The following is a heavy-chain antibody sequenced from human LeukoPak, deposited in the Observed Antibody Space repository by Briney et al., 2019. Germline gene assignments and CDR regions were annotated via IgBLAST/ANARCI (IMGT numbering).Heavy chain of an antibody. CDR1: GFNFRISW. V-gene: IGHV3-7*01. CDR3: AEGGAVGGRLEY. Sequence: HPGGSLRLSCAASGFNFRISWMSWVRQAPGKGLEWVANIKVDGSEKYYVDSVKGRFTISRDNARNSLYLQMNSLRAEDTAVYYCAEGGAVGGRLEYWGQETLVTVSS. D-gene: IGHD3-3*01. CDR2: IKVDGSEK. J-gene: IGHJ4*02.